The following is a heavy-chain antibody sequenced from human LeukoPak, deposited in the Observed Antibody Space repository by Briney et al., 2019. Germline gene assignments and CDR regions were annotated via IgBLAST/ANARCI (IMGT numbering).Heavy chain of an antibody. J-gene: IGHJ4*02. CDR2: IYHSGNT. D-gene: IGHD5-24*01. CDR1: GASISSNFYY. V-gene: IGHV4-39*01. CDR3: ARWEMTTVTFDF. Sequence: SKTLSLTCTVSGASISSNFYYWGWIRPPPGKGLEWIGNIYHSGNTHYNPSLKSRITISVDTSKNQFSLNRNSVTAADTAVYYCARWEMTTVTFDFWGQGTLVTVSS.